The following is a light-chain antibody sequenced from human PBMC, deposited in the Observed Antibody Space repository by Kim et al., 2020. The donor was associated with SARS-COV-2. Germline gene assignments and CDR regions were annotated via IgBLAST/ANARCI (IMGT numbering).Light chain of an antibody. J-gene: IGKJ1*01. CDR2: RTS. CDR3: QQDFNLWT. CDR1: QSVASGY. Sequence: SLSPGESATLSCRASQSVASGYVSWYKHKPGQAPRLLIYRTSPRAPGIPARFSGSGSGTDFTLTISSLQPEDFAVYYCQQDFNLWTFGQGTKLEI. V-gene: IGKV3D-7*01.